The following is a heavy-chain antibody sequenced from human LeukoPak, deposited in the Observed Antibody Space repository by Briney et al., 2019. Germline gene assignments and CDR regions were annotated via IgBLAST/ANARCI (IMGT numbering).Heavy chain of an antibody. CDR1: GYTFTGYY. V-gene: IGHV1-2*06. CDR3: ARSSSWYFGAFDI. J-gene: IGHJ3*02. D-gene: IGHD6-13*01. CDR2: INPNSGGT. Sequence: GAPVKVSCKASGYTFTGYYMHWVRQAPGQGLEWMGRINPNSGGTNYAQKFQGRVTMTRDTSISTAYMELSRLRSDDTAVYYCARSSSWYFGAFDIWGQGTMVTVSS.